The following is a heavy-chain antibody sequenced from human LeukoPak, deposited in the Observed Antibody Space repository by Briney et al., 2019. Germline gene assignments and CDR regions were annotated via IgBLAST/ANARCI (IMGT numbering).Heavy chain of an antibody. Sequence: SETLSLTCAVYGGSFSGYYWSWIRQPPGKGLEWIGEINHSGSTNYNPSLKSRVTISVDTSKNQFSLKLSSVTAADTAVHYCASVRFLDGYYGMDVWGQGTTVTVSS. V-gene: IGHV4-34*01. CDR2: INHSGST. D-gene: IGHD3-3*01. CDR3: ASVRFLDGYYGMDV. J-gene: IGHJ6*02. CDR1: GGSFSGYY.